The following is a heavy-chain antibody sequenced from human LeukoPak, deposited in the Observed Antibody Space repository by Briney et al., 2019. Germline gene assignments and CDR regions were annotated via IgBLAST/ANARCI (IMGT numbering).Heavy chain of an antibody. V-gene: IGHV4-39*01. Sequence: SETLSLTCTVSGGSISTISYYWGWIRQPPGKGLQWIGSIYYTGSTYYNPSLQSRVTISVDTSENQFYLKLSSVTAADTAVYFCARLTGPYDGTDYWGQGTLVTVSS. CDR1: GGSISTISYY. D-gene: IGHD3-9*01. CDR2: IYYTGST. CDR3: ARLTGPYDGTDY. J-gene: IGHJ4*02.